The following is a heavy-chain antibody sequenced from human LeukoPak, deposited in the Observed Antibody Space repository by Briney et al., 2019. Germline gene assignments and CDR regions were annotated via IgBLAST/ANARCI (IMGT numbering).Heavy chain of an antibody. CDR2: LYYSGKT. CDR1: DDSISSSTYY. Sequence: SETLSLTCIISDDSISSSTYYWGWIRQPPGKGLEWIGTLYYSGKTYYNPSLKSRVTISIDTSKNQFSLKLSSVTAADTAVYYCARAGRWEGRPHAFDIWGQGTMVAVSS. D-gene: IGHD1-26*01. J-gene: IGHJ3*02. CDR3: ARAGRWEGRPHAFDI. V-gene: IGHV4-39*07.